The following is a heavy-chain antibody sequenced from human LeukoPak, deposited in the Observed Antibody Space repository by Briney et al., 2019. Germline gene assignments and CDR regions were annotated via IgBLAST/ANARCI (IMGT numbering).Heavy chain of an antibody. J-gene: IGHJ6*03. CDR1: GGSFSGYY. Sequence: PSETLSLTCAVYGGSFSGYYWSWIRQPPGKGLEWIGEINHSGSTNYNPSLKSRVNISVDTSKNQFSLKLSSVTAADTAVYYCARGGGNYGYYYYMDVWGKGTTVTVSS. V-gene: IGHV4-34*01. CDR2: INHSGST. CDR3: ARGGGNYGYYYYMDV. D-gene: IGHD1-7*01.